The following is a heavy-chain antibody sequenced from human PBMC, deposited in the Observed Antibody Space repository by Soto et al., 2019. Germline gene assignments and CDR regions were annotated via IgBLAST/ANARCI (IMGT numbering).Heavy chain of an antibody. Sequence: QVQLVQSGAEVKKPGASVKVSCKASGYTFTSYDINWVRQATGQGLEWMGWMNPNSDNTGYAQMFQGRVTMTRNTSISTAYMELSRLRSEDTAVYYCARKVSGWLYFDYWGQGTLVTVSS. CDR2: MNPNSDNT. CDR3: ARKVSGWLYFDY. V-gene: IGHV1-8*01. CDR1: GYTFTSYD. J-gene: IGHJ4*02. D-gene: IGHD6-19*01.